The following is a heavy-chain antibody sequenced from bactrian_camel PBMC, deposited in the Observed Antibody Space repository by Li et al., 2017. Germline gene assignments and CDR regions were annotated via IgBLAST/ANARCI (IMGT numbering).Heavy chain of an antibody. V-gene: IGHV3-3*01. CDR1: GDTYRGTC. CDR2: IHIRTADT. Sequence: HVQLVESGGGSVQAGGSLRLSCAVSGDTYRGTCMGWFRQAPEKEREGVALIHIRTADTYYSDSVKDRFTISRDGTKDTVYLQMNALKPEDTAMYYCAASRVIMTPAQAANGMTVPLHGSQVQVVGGARGPRSPSP. J-gene: IGHJ6*01. D-gene: IGHD3*01. CDR3: AASRVIMTPAQAANGMTVPLHGSQVQVVG.